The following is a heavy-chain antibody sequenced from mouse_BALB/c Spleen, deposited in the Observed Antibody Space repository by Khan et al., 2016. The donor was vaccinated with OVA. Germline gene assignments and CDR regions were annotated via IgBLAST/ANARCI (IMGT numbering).Heavy chain of an antibody. CDR3: ARGGAAYYRNDGGTMEY. Sequence: QIQLVQSGPELKKPGETVRISCKASGYTFTTAGIQWVQKMPGKGLKWIGWINTHSGVPKYAQDFKGRFAFSLEISVNTAYLQITNNKNEVPATYFCARGGAAYYRNDGGTMEYWGQGTSVTVSS. CDR1: GYTFTTAG. J-gene: IGHJ4*01. V-gene: IGHV9-4*02. CDR2: INTHSGVP. D-gene: IGHD2-14*01.